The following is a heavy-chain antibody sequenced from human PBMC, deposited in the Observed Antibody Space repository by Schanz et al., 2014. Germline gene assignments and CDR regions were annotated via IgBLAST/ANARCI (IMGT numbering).Heavy chain of an antibody. D-gene: IGHD2-2*01. Sequence: QVQLQQWGAGLLKPSETLSLTCAVYGGSFSGYYWSWIRQPPGKGLEWIAEINHGGSTNYNPSLKSRVTISVDTSKNQFSRKLRSVTAADTAAYYCARAARRTRVVPLYFDYWGQGTLVTVSS. CDR1: GGSFSGYY. J-gene: IGHJ4*02. V-gene: IGHV4-34*01. CDR2: INHGGST. CDR3: ARAARRTRVVPLYFDY.